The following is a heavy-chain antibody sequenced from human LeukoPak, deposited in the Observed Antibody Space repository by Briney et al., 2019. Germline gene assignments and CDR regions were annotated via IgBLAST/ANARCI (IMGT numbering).Heavy chain of an antibody. CDR1: AFTFSSYG. V-gene: IGHV3-33*01. CDR3: ARGLKLYDFWSGSFDF. D-gene: IGHD3-3*01. J-gene: IGHJ4*02. CDR2: IWYDGSNK. Sequence: GGSLRLSCAASAFTFSSYGMHWVRQAPGMGLEWVAVIWYDGSNKFYADSVKGRFTISRDNSKNTLYLQMNSLRAEDTAVYYCARGLKLYDFWSGSFDFWGQGTLVTVSS.